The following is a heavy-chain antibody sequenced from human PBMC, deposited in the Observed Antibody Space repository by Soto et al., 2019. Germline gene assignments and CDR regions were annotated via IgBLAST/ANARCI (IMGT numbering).Heavy chain of an antibody. Sequence: QVQLVESGGGVVQPGRSLRLSCAASGFTFSSYAMHWVRQAPGKGLEWVAVISYDGSNKYYADSVKGRFTISRDNSTNTLYLQMNSLRAEDTAVYYCAHTARDYDFWSGYYLSGLDYWGQGTLVTVSS. D-gene: IGHD3-3*01. CDR1: GFTFSSYA. CDR2: ISYDGSNK. V-gene: IGHV3-30-3*01. J-gene: IGHJ4*02. CDR3: AHTARDYDFWSGYYLSGLDY.